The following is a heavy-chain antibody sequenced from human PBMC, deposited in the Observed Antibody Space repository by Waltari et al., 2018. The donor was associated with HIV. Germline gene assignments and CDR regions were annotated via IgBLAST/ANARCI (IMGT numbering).Heavy chain of an antibody. V-gene: IGHV3-21*04. CDR1: GIGFRDYT. Sequence: VYLVESGGGLVKPGGSLKLSCAGSGIGFRDYTINWVRQAPGKGIEWVSSVSQKGDYVYYTDAMKGRLSITRDNSKNLMFLEMTRLRPEDSATYFCTTLADTTMGRDWYFDLWGRGVWVIVST. CDR3: TTLADTTMGRDWYFDL. J-gene: IGHJ2*01. D-gene: IGHD3-10*01. CDR2: VSQKGDYV.